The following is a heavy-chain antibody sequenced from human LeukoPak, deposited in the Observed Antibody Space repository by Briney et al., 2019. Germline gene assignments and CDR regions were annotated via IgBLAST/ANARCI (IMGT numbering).Heavy chain of an antibody. CDR3: ARTVVVIATDAFDT. D-gene: IGHD2-21*01. CDR2: IYYSGST. Sequence: PSETLSLTCTVSGGSISSYYWSWIRQPPGKGLEWIGYIYYSGSTNYNPSLKSRVTISVDTSKNQFSLKLSSVTAADTAVYYCARTVVVIATDAFDTWGQGTMVTVSS. V-gene: IGHV4-59*01. J-gene: IGHJ3*02. CDR1: GGSISSYY.